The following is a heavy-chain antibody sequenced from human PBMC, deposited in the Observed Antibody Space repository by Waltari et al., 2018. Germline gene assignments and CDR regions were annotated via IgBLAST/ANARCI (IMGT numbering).Heavy chain of an antibody. J-gene: IGHJ4*02. CDR1: GFTFKTYS. D-gene: IGHD3-9*01. V-gene: IGHV3-21*01. Sequence: EVQLVESGGGLVKPGGSLRLSCAASGFTFKTYSMNWVRQAPGKGLGGVSSISDTSTYIYYAVALRGRCTTSRDNAKNSLYLQLNSLRAEDTAVYYCVRGGTGMQRVESLDYWGQGILVTVSS. CDR3: VRGGTGMQRVESLDY. CDR2: ISDTSTYI.